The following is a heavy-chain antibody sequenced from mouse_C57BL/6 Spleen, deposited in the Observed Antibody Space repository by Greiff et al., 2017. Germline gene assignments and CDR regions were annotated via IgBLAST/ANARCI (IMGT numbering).Heavy chain of an antibody. V-gene: IGHV1-50*01. Sequence: VQLQQPGAELVKPGASVKLSCKASGYTFTSYWMQWVKQRPGQGLEWIGEIDPSDSYTNYNQKFKGKATLTVDTSSSTAYMQLSSLTSEDSAVYYCAIDYDYDGGYAMDYWGQGTSVTVSS. CDR2: IDPSDSYT. D-gene: IGHD2-4*01. CDR3: AIDYDYDGGYAMDY. CDR1: GYTFTSYW. J-gene: IGHJ4*01.